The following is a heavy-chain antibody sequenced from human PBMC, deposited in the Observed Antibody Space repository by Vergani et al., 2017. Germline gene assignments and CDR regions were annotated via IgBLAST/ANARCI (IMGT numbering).Heavy chain of an antibody. Sequence: QVQLQESGPGLVKPSQTLSLTCTVSGGSISSGGYYWGWIRQPPGKGLEWIGSIYYSGSTYYNPSLKSRVTISVDTSKNQFSLKLSSVTAADTAVYYCARRARYYYDSSGYSYFDYWGQGTLVTVSS. CDR2: IYYSGST. D-gene: IGHD3-22*01. J-gene: IGHJ4*02. V-gene: IGHV4-39*01. CDR1: GGSISSGGYY. CDR3: ARRARYYYDSSGYSYFDY.